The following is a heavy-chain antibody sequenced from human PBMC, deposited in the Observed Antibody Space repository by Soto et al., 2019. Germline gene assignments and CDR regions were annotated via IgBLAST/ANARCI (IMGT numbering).Heavy chain of an antibody. V-gene: IGHV1-58*01. CDR1: GFSFTSSA. Sequence: SAKVACKATGFSFTSSAVPWVRRARGQRLDWIGWIVVGSGNTNYAQKFQERVSITRDMSTSTAYMELSSLRSEDTAVYYCAEDSPPIAAAGTGYYYYYYGMDVWGQGTTVTVSS. J-gene: IGHJ6*02. CDR3: AEDSPPIAAAGTGYYYYYYGMDV. D-gene: IGHD6-13*01. CDR2: IVVGSGNT.